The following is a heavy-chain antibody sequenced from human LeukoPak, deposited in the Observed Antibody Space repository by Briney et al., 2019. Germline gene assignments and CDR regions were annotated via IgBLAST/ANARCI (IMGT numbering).Heavy chain of an antibody. V-gene: IGHV3-23*01. Sequence: GGSLRLSCAASGFTFSSYAMSWVRQGPGKGLEWVSTIGGDGEKTYYADSVKGRFTVSRDNSKNTLYLQMNSLRVEDTAVYSCAGTVAGDYWGQGTLVTVSS. D-gene: IGHD6-19*01. CDR3: AGTVAGDY. CDR2: IGGDGEKT. CDR1: GFTFSSYA. J-gene: IGHJ4*02.